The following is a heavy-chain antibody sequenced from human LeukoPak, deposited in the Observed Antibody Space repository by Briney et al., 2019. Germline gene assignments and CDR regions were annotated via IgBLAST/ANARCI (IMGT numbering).Heavy chain of an antibody. V-gene: IGHV4-4*09. Sequence: SETLSPTCTVSGGSISSYYWSWIRQPPGKGLEWIGYIYSSGSTNYNPSLKSRVTISVDTSKEQFSLKLSSVTAADTALYYCARTYSTSSNFDYWGQGTLVTVSS. J-gene: IGHJ4*02. CDR3: ARTYSTSSNFDY. D-gene: IGHD2-2*01. CDR2: IYSSGST. CDR1: GGSISSYY.